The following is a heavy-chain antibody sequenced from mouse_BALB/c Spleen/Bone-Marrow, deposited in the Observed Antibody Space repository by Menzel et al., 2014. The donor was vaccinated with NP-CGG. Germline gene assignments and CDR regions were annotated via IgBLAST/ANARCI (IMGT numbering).Heavy chain of an antibody. Sequence: VQLKESGGGLVQPGGSLKLSCAASGFDFSRYWMSWVRQAPGKGPEWIGEINPDSSTINYTQSLKGKFIISRDNAKKTLYLQMSKVRSEDTALYYCARQGYYGRSDYWGQGTTLTVSS. CDR3: ARQGYYGRSDY. CDR1: GFDFSRYW. D-gene: IGHD1-1*01. J-gene: IGHJ2*01. V-gene: IGHV4-1*02. CDR2: INPDSSTI.